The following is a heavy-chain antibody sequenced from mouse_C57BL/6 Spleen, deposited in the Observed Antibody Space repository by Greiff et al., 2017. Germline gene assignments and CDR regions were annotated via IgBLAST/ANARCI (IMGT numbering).Heavy chain of an antibody. V-gene: IGHV7-3*01. CDR2: IRNKDNGYTT. J-gene: IGHJ4*01. Sequence: EVKLMESGGGLVQPGGSLSLSCAASGFTFTDYYMSWVRQPPGQALEWLGFIRNKDNGYTTEYSAYVKGRFTISRDNSQSILYLQMNALRAEDIATYNCARSPGYGYALDYWGQGTSVTVSS. CDR1: GFTFTDYY. CDR3: ARSPGYGYALDY. D-gene: IGHD2-2*01.